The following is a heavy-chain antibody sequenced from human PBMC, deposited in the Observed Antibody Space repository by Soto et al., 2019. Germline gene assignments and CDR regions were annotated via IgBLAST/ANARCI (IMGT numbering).Heavy chain of an antibody. CDR2: TLLGGTT. D-gene: IGHD1-20*01. V-gene: IGHV4-4*02. J-gene: IGHJ5*02. CDR1: GDSITSSAW. Sequence: QVQLQESGPGLVKPSGTLSLTCAVSGDSITSSAWWRCFRQPPGKGREGMGETLLGGTTYYNPSLMSRDTFTVDKSKNQFSLILNSVTAADTAIYYCARGDNWRLDLWGQGTLVTVSS. CDR3: ARGDNWRLDL.